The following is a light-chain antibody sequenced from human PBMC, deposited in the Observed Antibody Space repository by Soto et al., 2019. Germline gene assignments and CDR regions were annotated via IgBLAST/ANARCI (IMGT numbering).Light chain of an antibody. CDR3: AAWDDSLNGPV. CDR1: SSNIGTNT. Sequence: QSVLTQPPSASGTHGQRVTISCSGGSSNIGTNTVNWYQQLPGTAPKLLIYISDQRPSGVPDRFSGSKSGASASLAISGLQSEDEADYYCAAWDDSLNGPVFGGGTKLTVL. CDR2: ISD. J-gene: IGLJ2*01. V-gene: IGLV1-44*01.